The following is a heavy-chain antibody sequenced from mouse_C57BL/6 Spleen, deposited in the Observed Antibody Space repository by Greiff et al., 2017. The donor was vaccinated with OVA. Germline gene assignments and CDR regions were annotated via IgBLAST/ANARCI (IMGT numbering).Heavy chain of an antibody. J-gene: IGHJ2*01. CDR3: ARGGYYFDY. CDR2: IWSGGST. CDR1: GFSLTSYG. V-gene: IGHV2-2*01. Sequence: VQLQQSGPGLVQPSQSLSITCPVSGFSLTSYGVHWVRQSPGKGLEWLGVIWSGGSTDYNAAFISRLSISKDNSKSQVFFKMNSLQADDTAIYYCARGGYYFDYWGQGTTLTVSS.